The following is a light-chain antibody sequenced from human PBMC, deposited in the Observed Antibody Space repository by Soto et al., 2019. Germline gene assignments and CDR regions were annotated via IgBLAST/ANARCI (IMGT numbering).Light chain of an antibody. Sequence: AIQMTQSPSFLSASVGDRVTITCRASQGIRNDLGWYQQKPGKAPKLLIYAASSLQSGVPSRFSGSGSGTDFTLTISSLRPEDFATYYCLQDYTYPYTFGQGTMVEI. CDR2: AAS. CDR3: LQDYTYPYT. CDR1: QGIRND. J-gene: IGKJ2*01. V-gene: IGKV1-6*01.